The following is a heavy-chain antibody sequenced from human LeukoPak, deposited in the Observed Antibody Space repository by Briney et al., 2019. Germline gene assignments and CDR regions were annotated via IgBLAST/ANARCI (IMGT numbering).Heavy chain of an antibody. CDR3: ARLGFCSDGSCYSLDY. J-gene: IGHJ4*02. V-gene: IGHV3-48*03. D-gene: IGHD2-15*01. CDR1: GFTLSNYT. Sequence: GGSLRLSCAASGFTLSNYTMNWVRQAPGMGLEWVSYITSSGPTAFYADSVKGRFNISRDNAQNSLFLQMNNLTAEDTAIYYCARLGFCSDGSCYSLDYWGQGILVTVSS. CDR2: ITSSGPTA.